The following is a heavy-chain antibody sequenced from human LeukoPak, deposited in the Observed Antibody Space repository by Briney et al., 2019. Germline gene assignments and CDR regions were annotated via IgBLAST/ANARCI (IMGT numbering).Heavy chain of an antibody. D-gene: IGHD3-22*01. CDR2: IKQDGSEK. J-gene: IGHJ3*02. CDR3: ARGTMIQVGAFDI. Sequence: GGSLRLSCAASGFTFSSYWMSWVRQAPGKGLEWVANIKQDGSEKYYVDSVKGRFTISRDNAKNSLYLQMNSLRAEDTAVYYCARGTMIQVGAFDIWGQGTMVTVSS. CDR1: GFTFSSYW. V-gene: IGHV3-7*01.